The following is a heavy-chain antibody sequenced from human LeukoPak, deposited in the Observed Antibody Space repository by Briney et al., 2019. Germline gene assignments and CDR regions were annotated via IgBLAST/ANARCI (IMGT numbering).Heavy chain of an antibody. J-gene: IGHJ4*02. CDR2: ISGSGGSI. Sequence: GGSLRLSCAASGFTFTNYAMSWVRQAPGKGLEWVSGISGSGGSIYYADSVKGRFTISRDNSKNTLYLQMNSLRAEDTAVYYCAKAARRYYDSSGYGYWGQGTLVTVSS. V-gene: IGHV3-23*01. CDR3: AKAARRYYDSSGYGY. CDR1: GFTFTNYA. D-gene: IGHD3-22*01.